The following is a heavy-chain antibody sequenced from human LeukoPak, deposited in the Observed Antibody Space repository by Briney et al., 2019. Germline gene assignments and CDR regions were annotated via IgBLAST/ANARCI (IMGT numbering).Heavy chain of an antibody. J-gene: IGHJ4*02. CDR3: ARGYCSGGSCYSFDY. Sequence: PGGSLRLSCAASGFTVSSNYMSWVRHAPGKGLEWVSVIYSGGSTYYADSVKGRFTISRDNSKNTLYLQMNSLRAEDTAVYYCARGYCSGGSCYSFDYWGQGTLVTVSS. V-gene: IGHV3-66*01. CDR1: GFTVSSNY. D-gene: IGHD2-15*01. CDR2: IYSGGST.